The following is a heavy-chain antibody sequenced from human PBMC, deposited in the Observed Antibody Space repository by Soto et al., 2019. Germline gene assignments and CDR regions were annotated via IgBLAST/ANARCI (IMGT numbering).Heavy chain of an antibody. CDR3: ARDVNGYYYYYGMDV. Sequence: RSLTCTVSGGSISSDYWSWIRQPAGKGLEWIGRIYTSGSTNYNPSLKSRVTMSVDTSKNQFSLKLSSVTAADTDVYYCARDVNGYYYYYGMDVWGQGTTVTVSS. D-gene: IGHD2-8*01. V-gene: IGHV4-4*07. CDR2: IYTSGST. CDR1: GGSISSDY. J-gene: IGHJ6*02.